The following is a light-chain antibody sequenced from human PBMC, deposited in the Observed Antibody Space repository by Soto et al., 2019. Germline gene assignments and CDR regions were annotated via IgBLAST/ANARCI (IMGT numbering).Light chain of an antibody. CDR3: QQRSNWPRT. V-gene: IGKV3-11*01. CDR1: QSVSRY. J-gene: IGKJ1*01. CDR2: DAS. Sequence: EIVLTQSPATLSLSPGERATHSCRASQSVSRYLVWYQQKPGQAPRLLMYDASKRATGIPARFSGSGSGTDFTLTISSLEPEDFAVYYCQQRSNWPRTFGQGTKVDIK.